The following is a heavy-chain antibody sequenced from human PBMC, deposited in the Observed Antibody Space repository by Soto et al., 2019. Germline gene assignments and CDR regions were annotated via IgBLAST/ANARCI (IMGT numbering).Heavy chain of an antibody. D-gene: IGHD3-22*01. Sequence: GESLKISCTASGFTFGDYAMSWFRQAPGKGLEWVGFIRSKAYGGTTEYAASVKGRFTISRDDSKSIAYLQMNSLKTEDTAVYYCTSSTQRQTYYYDSSGYSFDYWGQGTLVTVSS. CDR1: GFTFGDYA. J-gene: IGHJ4*02. V-gene: IGHV3-49*03. CDR2: IRSKAYGGTT. CDR3: TSSTQRQTYYYDSSGYSFDY.